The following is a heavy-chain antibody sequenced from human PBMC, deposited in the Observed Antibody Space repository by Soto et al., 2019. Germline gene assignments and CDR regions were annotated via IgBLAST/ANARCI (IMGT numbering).Heavy chain of an antibody. D-gene: IGHD6-6*01. CDR2: IGSSGSTI. J-gene: IGHJ4*02. Sequence: PGGSLRLSCAASGFTFSSFEMNWVRQAPGKGLEWVSKIGSSGSTIWYADSVKGRFTISRDNAKNSLYLQMNSLRGEDTAVYYCARATYSSSYSFDSWGQGTLVTVSS. CDR1: GFTFSSFE. CDR3: ARATYSSSYSFDS. V-gene: IGHV3-48*03.